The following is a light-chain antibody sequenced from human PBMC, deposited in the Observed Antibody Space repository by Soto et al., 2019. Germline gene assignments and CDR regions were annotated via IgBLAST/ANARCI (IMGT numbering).Light chain of an antibody. J-gene: IGLJ1*01. CDR1: SNDVGGFNY. Sequence: QSALTQPASVSGSPGQSITISCTGTSNDVGGFNYVSWYQQHPGKAPKLMIYDVSNRPSGVSNRFSGSKSGNTASLTISGLQAEDEADYYGSSYTSSSTLYVFGTGTKLTVL. CDR2: DVS. V-gene: IGLV2-14*01. CDR3: SSYTSSSTLYV.